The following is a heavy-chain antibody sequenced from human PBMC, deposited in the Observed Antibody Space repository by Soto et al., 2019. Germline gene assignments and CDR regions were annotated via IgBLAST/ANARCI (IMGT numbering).Heavy chain of an antibody. D-gene: IGHD3-10*01. CDR2: MNPNNGNT. J-gene: IGHJ6*03. CDR1: GYTFTNYE. Sequence: GASVKVSCKASGYTFTNYEINWVRQATGQGLEWLGWMNPNNGNTGHAQKFQGRVTMTRNTSISTAYMELSSLRSEDTAVYYCTRIGDLPFYGSGAYRVYYYYMDVWGKGTTVTVS. CDR3: TRIGDLPFYGSGAYRVYYYYMDV. V-gene: IGHV1-8*01.